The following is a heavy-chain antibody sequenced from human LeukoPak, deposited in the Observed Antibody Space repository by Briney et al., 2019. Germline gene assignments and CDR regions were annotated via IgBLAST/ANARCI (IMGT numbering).Heavy chain of an antibody. CDR3: TRDLTAAAGTWIWFDP. CDR2: ISSSGSTI. V-gene: IGHV3-11*04. D-gene: IGHD6-13*01. CDR1: GFTFSDYY. Sequence: PGGSLRLSCAASGFTFSDYYMSWIRQAPGKGLEWVSYISSSGSTIYYADSVKGRFTISRDNAKNSLYLQMNSLRAEDTAVYYCTRDLTAAAGTWIWFDPWGQGTLVTVSS. J-gene: IGHJ5*02.